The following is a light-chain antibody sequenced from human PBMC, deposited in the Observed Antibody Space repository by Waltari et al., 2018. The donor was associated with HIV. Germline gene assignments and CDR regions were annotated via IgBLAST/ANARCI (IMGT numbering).Light chain of an antibody. CDR3: QQYYSTTTWT. J-gene: IGKJ1*01. CDR2: AAS. V-gene: IGKV1-NL1*01. CDR1: QAISNS. Sequence: DIQLTQSPASLSASVGDRVTITCRASQAISNSIAWYQQRPGKAPRLLLFAASRLEKGVTSRFIGSGSGTFFTLTITSLQPGDFATYYCQQYYSTTTWTFGQGTRVE.